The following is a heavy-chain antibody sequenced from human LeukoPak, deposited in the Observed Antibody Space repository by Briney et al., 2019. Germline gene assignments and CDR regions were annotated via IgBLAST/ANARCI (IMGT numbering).Heavy chain of an antibody. CDR1: GFTFSTFA. J-gene: IGHJ4*02. Sequence: PGGSLRLSCAASGFTFSTFAMSWVRQAPGKGLEWVSAINGNSRYTYHADSVTGRFTISRDNSKNTLYLQMHSLRTEGTAVYYCAKQRATGAGTDTRYFDYWGQGSLVTVSS. CDR2: INGNSRYT. CDR3: AKQRATGAGTDTRYFDY. V-gene: IGHV3-23*01. D-gene: IGHD1-1*01.